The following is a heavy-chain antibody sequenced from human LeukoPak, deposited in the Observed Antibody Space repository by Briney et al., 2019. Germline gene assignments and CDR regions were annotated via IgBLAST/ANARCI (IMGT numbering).Heavy chain of an antibody. V-gene: IGHV1-46*01. CDR2: INPSGGST. CDR1: GYTFTGYY. D-gene: IGHD6-19*01. CDR3: ARVKGQWLVLRNYYFDY. Sequence: ASVKVSCKASGYTFTGYYVHWVRQAPGQGLEWMGRINPSGGSTSYAQKFQGRVTMTRDTSTSTVYMELSSLRSEDTAVYYCARVKGQWLVLRNYYFDYWGQGTLVTVSS. J-gene: IGHJ4*02.